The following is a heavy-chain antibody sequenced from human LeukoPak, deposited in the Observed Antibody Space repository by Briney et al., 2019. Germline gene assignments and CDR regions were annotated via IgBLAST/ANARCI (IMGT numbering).Heavy chain of an antibody. V-gene: IGHV3-30-3*01. J-gene: IGHJ4*02. Sequence: PGGSLRLSCAASGFTFSSYAMHWVRQAPGKGLEWVAVISYDGGNKYYADSVKGRFTISRDNSKNTLYLQMNSLRAEDTAVYYCAREEGRLDYWGQGTLVTVSS. CDR1: GFTFSSYA. CDR3: AREEGRLDY. CDR2: ISYDGGNK.